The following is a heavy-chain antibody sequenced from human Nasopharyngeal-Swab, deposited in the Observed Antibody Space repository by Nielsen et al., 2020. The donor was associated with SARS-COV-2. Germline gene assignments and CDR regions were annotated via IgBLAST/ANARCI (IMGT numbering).Heavy chain of an antibody. Sequence: ASVKVSCKVSGYTFTNYGIHWVRQAPGQRLEWMGWINPGTVTTKYSQKFQGRVTISRDTSASTAYMELSSLRSEDTAVYYCARAPGVDYYYYMDVWGNGTTVTVSS. V-gene: IGHV1-3*01. CDR1: GYTFTNYG. J-gene: IGHJ6*03. CDR2: INPGTVTT. CDR3: ARAPGVDYYYYMDV.